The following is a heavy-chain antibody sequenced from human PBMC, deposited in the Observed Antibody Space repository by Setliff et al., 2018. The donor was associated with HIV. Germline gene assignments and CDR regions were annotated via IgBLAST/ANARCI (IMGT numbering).Heavy chain of an antibody. V-gene: IGHV3-7*03. Sequence: LRLSCAASAFYFSNYWMNWVRQAPGKGLEWVANIKQDGREKYYVDSMKGRITISRDNAKNSLYLQLYSLRAEDTAVYYCARGAMGVGLYNNALDYWGQGTLVTVSS. CDR3: ARGAMGVGLYNNALDY. CDR1: AFYFSNYW. D-gene: IGHD3-16*01. CDR2: IKQDGREK. J-gene: IGHJ4*02.